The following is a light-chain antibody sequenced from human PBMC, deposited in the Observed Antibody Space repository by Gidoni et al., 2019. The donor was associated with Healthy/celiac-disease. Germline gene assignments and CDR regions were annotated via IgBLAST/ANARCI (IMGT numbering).Light chain of an antibody. Sequence: QSALTQPASVSGSPGQSITISCTGTSSDVGSYNLVPWYQQHPGKAPKLMIYEGSKRPSGVSNRFSGSKSGNTASLTISGLQAEDEADYYCCSYAGSSTSFLVFGTGTKVTVL. V-gene: IGLV2-23*01. CDR3: CSYAGSSTSFLV. CDR1: SSDVGSYNL. J-gene: IGLJ1*01. CDR2: EGS.